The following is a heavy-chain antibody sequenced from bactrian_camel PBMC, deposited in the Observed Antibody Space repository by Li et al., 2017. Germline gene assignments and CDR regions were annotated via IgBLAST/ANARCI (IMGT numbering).Heavy chain of an antibody. Sequence: QVQLVESGGGSVQAGGSLRLSCAASGYRYSPNCMGWFRQAPGKEREGVATIDAENTATYGKSVKGRFTISKDNAKNTLWLQMNRLRPEDTAMYYCAADRATIGDALAEWQYAYWGQGTQVTVS. CDR2: IDAENTA. V-gene: IGHV3S53*01. CDR1: GYRYSPNC. J-gene: IGHJ4*01. D-gene: IGHD1*01. CDR3: AADRATIGDALAEWQYAY.